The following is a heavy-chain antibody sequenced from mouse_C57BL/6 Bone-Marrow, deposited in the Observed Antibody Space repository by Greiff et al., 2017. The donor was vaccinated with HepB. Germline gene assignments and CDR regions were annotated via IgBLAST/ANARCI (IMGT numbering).Heavy chain of an antibody. D-gene: IGHD1-1*01. CDR2: IRNKANGYTT. Sequence: EVKLVESGGGLVQPGGSLSLSCAASGFTFTDYYMSWVRQPPGKALEWLGFIRNKANGYTTEYSASVKGRFTISSDNSQSILYLQMNALRAEDSATYYCARSITTVVATRPYFDYWGQGTTLTVSS. CDR1: GFTFTDYY. J-gene: IGHJ2*01. V-gene: IGHV7-3*01. CDR3: ARSITTVVATRPYFDY.